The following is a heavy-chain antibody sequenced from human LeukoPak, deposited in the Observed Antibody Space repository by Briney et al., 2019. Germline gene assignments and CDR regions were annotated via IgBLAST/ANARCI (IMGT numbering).Heavy chain of an antibody. J-gene: IGHJ4*02. V-gene: IGHV1-46*01. D-gene: IGHD2-21*02. CDR3: ARAGVTHAIDY. Sequence: ASVKVSCKASGYTFTGYYMHWVRQAPGQGLEWMGIINPSGGSTSYAQKFQGRVTMTRDTSTSTVYMELSSLRSEDTAVYYCARAGVTHAIDYWGQGTLVTVSS. CDR2: INPSGGST. CDR1: GYTFTGYY.